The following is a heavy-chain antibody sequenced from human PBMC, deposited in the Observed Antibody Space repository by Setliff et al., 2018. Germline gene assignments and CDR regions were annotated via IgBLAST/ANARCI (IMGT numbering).Heavy chain of an antibody. CDR2: IYTGGST. J-gene: IGHJ6*03. CDR1: GVSVSRHY. Sequence: SETLSLTCIVSGVSVSRHYWSWIRQPPGKTLEWIGYIYTGGSTTYNPSLKSRVTLSLDTSKNHLSLNLTSVTAADTAVYYCARTGTTYYYSCMDVWGKGTTVTVSS. CDR3: ARTGTTYYYSCMDV. V-gene: IGHV4-4*08. D-gene: IGHD3-22*01.